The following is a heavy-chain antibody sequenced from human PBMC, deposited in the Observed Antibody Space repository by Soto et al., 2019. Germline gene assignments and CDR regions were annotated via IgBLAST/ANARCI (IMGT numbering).Heavy chain of an antibody. J-gene: IGHJ6*03. V-gene: IGHV3-9*01. CDR3: AKDTAMVPDYMDV. Sequence: GGSLRLSCAASGFTFDDYAMHWVRQAPGKGLEWVSGISWNSGSIGYADSVKGRFTISRDNAKNSLYLQMNSLRAEDTALYYCAKDTAMVPDYMDVWGKGTTVTVSS. D-gene: IGHD5-18*01. CDR2: ISWNSGSI. CDR1: GFTFDDYA.